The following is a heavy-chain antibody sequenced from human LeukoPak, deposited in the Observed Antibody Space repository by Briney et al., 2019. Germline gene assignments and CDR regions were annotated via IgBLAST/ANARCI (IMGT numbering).Heavy chain of an antibody. CDR1: GYSISSGYY. Sequence: SETLSLTCTVSGYSISSGYYWGWIRQPPGKGLEWIGSIYHSGSTYYNPSLKSRVTISVDTSKNQFSLKLSSVTAADTAVYYCARDGTGTTPVDAFDIWGQGTMVTVSS. J-gene: IGHJ3*02. CDR2: IYHSGST. D-gene: IGHD1-1*01. V-gene: IGHV4-38-2*02. CDR3: ARDGTGTTPVDAFDI.